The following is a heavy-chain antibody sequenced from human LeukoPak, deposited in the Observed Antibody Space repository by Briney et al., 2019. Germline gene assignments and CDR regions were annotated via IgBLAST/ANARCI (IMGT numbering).Heavy chain of an antibody. J-gene: IGHJ4*02. Sequence: GASVKVSGKASGYTFTSYGISWVRQAPGQGLEWMGWISAYNGNTNHAQKFQGRVTMTTDTSTSTAYMELRSLRSDDTAVYYCARAIAAAATGDYWGQGTLVTVSS. CDR3: ARAIAAAATGDY. V-gene: IGHV1-18*01. CDR1: GYTFTSYG. D-gene: IGHD6-13*01. CDR2: ISAYNGNT.